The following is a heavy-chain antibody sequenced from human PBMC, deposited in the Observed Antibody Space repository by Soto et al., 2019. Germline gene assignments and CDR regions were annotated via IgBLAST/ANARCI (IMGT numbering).Heavy chain of an antibody. CDR3: ASTEGRWSGSDRDAFDI. V-gene: IGHV1-3*01. Sequence: QVPLVQSGAEVKKPGASVKVSCKASGYTFTSYAMHWVRQAPGQRLEWMGWINAGNGNTKYSQKFQGRVTITRDTSASTAYMELSSLRSEDTAVYYCASTEGRWSGSDRDAFDIWGQGTMVTVSS. J-gene: IGHJ3*02. D-gene: IGHD1-26*01. CDR2: INAGNGNT. CDR1: GYTFTSYA.